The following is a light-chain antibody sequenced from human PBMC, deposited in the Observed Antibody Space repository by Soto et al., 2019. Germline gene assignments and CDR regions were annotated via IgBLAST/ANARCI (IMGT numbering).Light chain of an antibody. CDR1: QSVSSY. CDR3: QQLYNWPLT. V-gene: IGKV3-11*01. CDR2: DAS. Sequence: EIVLTQSRATLSLSPGERATLSCRASQSVSSYLPSYQQKCGQAPRLLIYDASNGATGIPARFSVSGSATHFTLPISSLEPEDVARYYCQQLYNWPLTLGQGTKGAI. J-gene: IGKJ1*01.